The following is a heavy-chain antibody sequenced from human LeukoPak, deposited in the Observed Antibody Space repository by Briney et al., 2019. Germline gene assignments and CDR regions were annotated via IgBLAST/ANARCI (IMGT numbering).Heavy chain of an antibody. J-gene: IGHJ6*03. Sequence: GGSLRLSCAASGFTFSSYWMSWVRQAPGKGLEWVANIKQDGSEKYYVDSVKGRFTISRDNAKNSLYLQMNSLRAEDTAVYYCARDPRGYSGYDNYYYYMDVWGKGTTVTVSS. CDR1: GFTFSSYW. CDR3: ARDPRGYSGYDNYYYYMDV. CDR2: IKQDGSEK. D-gene: IGHD5-12*01. V-gene: IGHV3-7*01.